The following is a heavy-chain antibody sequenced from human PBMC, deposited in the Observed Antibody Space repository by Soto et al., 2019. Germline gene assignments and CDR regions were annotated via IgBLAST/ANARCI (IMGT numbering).Heavy chain of an antibody. Sequence: GGSLRLSCAASGFTFSSYAMSWVRQAPGKGLEWVSAISGSGGSTYYADSVKGWFTISRDNSKNTLYLQMNSLRAEDTAVYYCAKGGEMIAAAGTDGMDVWGQGTTVTVSS. V-gene: IGHV3-23*01. CDR2: ISGSGGST. J-gene: IGHJ6*02. D-gene: IGHD6-13*01. CDR3: AKGGEMIAAAGTDGMDV. CDR1: GFTFSSYA.